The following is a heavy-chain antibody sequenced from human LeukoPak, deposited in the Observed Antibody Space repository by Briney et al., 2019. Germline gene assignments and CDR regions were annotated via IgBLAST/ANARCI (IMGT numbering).Heavy chain of an antibody. J-gene: IGHJ4*02. Sequence: SQTLSLTCTVSGGSISSGSYYWSWIRQPAGKGLEWIGRIYTSGSTNYNPSLKSRATISVDTSKNQFSLKLSSVTAADTAVYYCASHHWDYSNYGTAYYFDYWGQGTLVTVSS. CDR3: ASHHWDYSNYGTAYYFDY. D-gene: IGHD4-11*01. CDR2: IYTSGST. V-gene: IGHV4-61*02. CDR1: GGSISSGSYY.